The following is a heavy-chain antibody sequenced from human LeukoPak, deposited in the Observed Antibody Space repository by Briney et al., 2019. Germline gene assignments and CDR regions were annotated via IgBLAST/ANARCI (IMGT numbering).Heavy chain of an antibody. CDR3: ATKAVVRGAPDY. V-gene: IGHV4-34*01. Sequence: SETLSLTCAVYGGSFSGYYWNCIRQPPGKGPEWIGEINHSGSTNYNPSLKSRVTISVDTSKNQFSLKLSSVTAADTAVYYCATKAVVRGAPDYWGQGTLVTVSS. CDR1: GGSFSGYY. CDR2: INHSGST. J-gene: IGHJ4*02. D-gene: IGHD3-10*01.